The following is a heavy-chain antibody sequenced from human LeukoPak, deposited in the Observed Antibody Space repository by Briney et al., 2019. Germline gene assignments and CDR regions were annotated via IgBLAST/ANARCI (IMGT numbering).Heavy chain of an antibody. Sequence: ASVKVSCKASGYTFTSYGISWVRQAPGQGLEWMGWVSAYNGNTNYAQKFQGRVTMTTDTPTSTVYMELRSLRSDDTAAYYCGRHDGGSGWPWLGIDYWGQGTLVTVSS. CDR3: GRHDGGSGWPWLGIDY. CDR2: VSAYNGNT. D-gene: IGHD6-25*01. V-gene: IGHV1-18*01. CDR1: GYTFTSYG. J-gene: IGHJ4*02.